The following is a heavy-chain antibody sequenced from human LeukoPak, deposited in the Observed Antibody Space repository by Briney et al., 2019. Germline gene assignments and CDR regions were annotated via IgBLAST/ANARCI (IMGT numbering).Heavy chain of an antibody. CDR1: GFTFRNYW. J-gene: IGHJ5*02. CDR2: IRKDGRYM. V-gene: IGHV3-7*03. CDR3: ARSIVVSPAAPYIWFDP. Sequence: GGSLRLSCAAPGFTFRNYWMIWVGKAQGKGGEWVANIRKDGRYMRYVDSVRGRFTISRDNAKNSLYLQMNSLRDEDTAVYYCARSIVVSPAAPYIWFDPWGQGTLVTVSS. D-gene: IGHD2-2*01.